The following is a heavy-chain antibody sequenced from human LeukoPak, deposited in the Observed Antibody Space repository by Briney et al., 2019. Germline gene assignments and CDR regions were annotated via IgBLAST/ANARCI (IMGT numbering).Heavy chain of an antibody. J-gene: IGHJ4*02. CDR3: AHRTRTDSDSDSAFSY. CDR2: IYWDDDK. V-gene: IGHV2-5*02. CDR1: GFSLSTSGVS. D-gene: IGHD2-21*02. Sequence: SGPTLVNPTQTLTLTCTFSGFSLSTSGVSVGWIRQPPGKALEWLALIYWDDDKRYSPSLKSRLTITKDTSKNQVVLTMTNMDPVDTATYYCAHRTRTDSDSDSAFSYWGQGTLVPVSS.